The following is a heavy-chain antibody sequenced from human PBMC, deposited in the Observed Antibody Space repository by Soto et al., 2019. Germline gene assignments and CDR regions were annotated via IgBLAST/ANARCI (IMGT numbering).Heavy chain of an antibody. CDR1: GGSISSSSYY. Sequence: PSETLSLTCTVSGGSISSSSYYWGWIRQPPGKRLEWIGSIYYSGSTYYNPSLKSRVTISVDTSKNQFSLKLSSVTAADTAVYYCARTVEVHFWSGLRGYGMDVWGQGTTVTVSS. V-gene: IGHV4-39*01. CDR3: ARTVEVHFWSGLRGYGMDV. J-gene: IGHJ6*02. D-gene: IGHD3-3*02. CDR2: IYYSGST.